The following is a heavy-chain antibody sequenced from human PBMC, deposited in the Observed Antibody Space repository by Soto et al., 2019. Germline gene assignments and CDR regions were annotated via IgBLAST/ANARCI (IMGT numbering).Heavy chain of an antibody. D-gene: IGHD3-3*01. CDR3: AKDLGGSYDFWSGYHDAFDI. CDR2: ISYDGSNK. V-gene: IGHV3-30*18. CDR1: GFTFSSYG. J-gene: IGHJ3*02. Sequence: GGSLRLSCAASGFTFSSYGMNWVRQAPGKGLEWVAVISYDGSNKYYADSVKGRFTISRDNSKNTLYLQMNSLRAEDTAVYYCAKDLGGSYDFWSGYHDAFDIWGQGTMVTVSS.